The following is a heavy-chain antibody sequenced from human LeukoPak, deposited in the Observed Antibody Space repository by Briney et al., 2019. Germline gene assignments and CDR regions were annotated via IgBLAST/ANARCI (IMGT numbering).Heavy chain of an antibody. CDR1: GGSINNYY. J-gene: IGHJ4*02. CDR2: IYTTGST. V-gene: IGHV4-4*07. Sequence: SETLSLTCTVSGGSINNYYWSWIRQPAGKGLEWIGRIYTTGSTNYNPSLKSRITMSVDTSKNQFSLKLSSVTAADTAVYYCARSGSYSGPYGYWGQGTVVTVSS. CDR3: ARSGSYSGPYGY. D-gene: IGHD1-26*01.